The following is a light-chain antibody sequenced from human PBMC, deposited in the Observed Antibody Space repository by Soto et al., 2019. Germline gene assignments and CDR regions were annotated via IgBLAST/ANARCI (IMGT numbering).Light chain of an antibody. CDR2: GAS. J-gene: IGKJ4*01. CDR1: QSISSW. CDR3: QQYDSYSGLT. Sequence: DIQMTQSPSTLSASVGDRVTITCRASQSISSWLTWYQQKPGKAPKVLIYGASSLDSGVPSRFSGSGSGTEFTLTISSLQPDDFATYYCQQYDSYSGLTFGGGTKVEIK. V-gene: IGKV1-5*03.